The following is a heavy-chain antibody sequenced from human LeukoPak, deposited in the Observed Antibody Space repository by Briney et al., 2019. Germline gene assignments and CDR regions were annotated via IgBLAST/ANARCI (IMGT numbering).Heavy chain of an antibody. Sequence: SETLSLTCTVSGGSISSYYWSWIRQPAGKGLEWIGRIYTSGSTNYNPSLKSRVTMSVDTSKNQFSLKLSSVTAADTAVYYCARDRGPSDYDSTAFDIWGKGTMVTVFS. V-gene: IGHV4-4*07. J-gene: IGHJ3*02. D-gene: IGHD3-22*01. CDR2: IYTSGST. CDR1: GGSISSYY. CDR3: ARDRGPSDYDSTAFDI.